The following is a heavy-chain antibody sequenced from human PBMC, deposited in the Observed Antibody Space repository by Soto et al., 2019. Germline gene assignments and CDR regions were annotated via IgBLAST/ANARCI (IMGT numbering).Heavy chain of an antibody. CDR1: GFTFSSYG. Sequence: GGSLRLSCAASGFTFSSYGMHWVRQAPGKGLEWVAVIWYDGSNKYYADSVKGRFTISRDNSKNTLYLQMNSLRAEDTAVYYCAGDRIYDFWSGYHYYYYYYYMDVWGKGTTVTVAS. CDR3: AGDRIYDFWSGYHYYYYYYYMDV. CDR2: IWYDGSNK. V-gene: IGHV3-33*01. J-gene: IGHJ6*03. D-gene: IGHD3-3*01.